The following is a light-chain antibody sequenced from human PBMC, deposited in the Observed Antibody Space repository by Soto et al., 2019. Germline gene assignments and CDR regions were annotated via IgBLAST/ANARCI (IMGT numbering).Light chain of an antibody. Sequence: DIQMTQSPSSVSASVGDRVTIACRASQGISKLLAWYQQKPGKAPKLLIYAASRLESGVPSRFSGSGFGPDFTLTISSLQPEDSATYYCQQTNSFRFTFGPGTKVDVK. J-gene: IGKJ3*01. V-gene: IGKV1-12*01. CDR1: QGISKL. CDR2: AAS. CDR3: QQTNSFRFT.